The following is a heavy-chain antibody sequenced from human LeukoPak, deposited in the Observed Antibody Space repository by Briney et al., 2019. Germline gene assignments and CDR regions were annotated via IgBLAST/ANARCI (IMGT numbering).Heavy chain of an antibody. CDR1: GGSISSYY. V-gene: IGHV4-59*01. J-gene: IGHJ3*02. D-gene: IGHD3-3*01. CDR2: IYYSGST. Sequence: PSETLSLTCTVSGGSISSYYWSWIRQPPGKGLEWIGYIYYSGSTNYNPSLKSRVTISVDTSKNQFSLKLSSVTAADTAVYYCARVVSYYDFWSGYSDAFDIWGQGTMVTVSS. CDR3: ARVVSYYDFWSGYSDAFDI.